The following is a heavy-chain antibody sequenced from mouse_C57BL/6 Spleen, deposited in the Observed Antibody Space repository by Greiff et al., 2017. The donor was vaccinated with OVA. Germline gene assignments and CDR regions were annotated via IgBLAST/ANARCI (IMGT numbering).Heavy chain of an antibody. J-gene: IGHJ2*01. V-gene: IGHV5-9*01. CDR3: ARQYYYGSVYYFDY. CDR2: ISGGGGNT. CDR1: GFTFSSYT. Sequence: EVQLVESGGGLVKPGGSLKLSCAASGFTFSSYTMSWVRQTPEKRLEWVATISGGGGNTYYPDSVKGRFTISRDNAKNTLYLQMSSLRSEDTALYYCARQYYYGSVYYFDYWGQGTTLTVSS. D-gene: IGHD1-1*01.